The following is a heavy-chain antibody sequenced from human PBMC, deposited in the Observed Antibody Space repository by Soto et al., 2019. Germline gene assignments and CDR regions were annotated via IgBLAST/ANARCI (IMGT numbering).Heavy chain of an antibody. J-gene: IGHJ6*02. D-gene: IGHD2-2*02. CDR1: GGTFSSYA. CDR2: IIPIFGTA. Sequence: GASVKVSCKASGGTFSSYAISWVRQAPGQGLEWMGGIIPIFGTANYAQKFQGRVTITADESTSTAYMELSSLRSEDTAVYYCARDIVVVPAAIRGNPMDVWGQGTTVTVSS. CDR3: ARDIVVVPAAIRGNPMDV. V-gene: IGHV1-69*13.